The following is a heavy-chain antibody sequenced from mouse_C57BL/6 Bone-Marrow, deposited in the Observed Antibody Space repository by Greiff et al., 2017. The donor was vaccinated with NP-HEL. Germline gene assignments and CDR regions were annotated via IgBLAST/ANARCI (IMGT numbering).Heavy chain of an antibody. V-gene: IGHV5-17*01. Sequence: DVKLVESGGGLVKPGGSLKLSCAASGFTFSDYGMHWVRQAPEKGLEWVAYISSGSSTIYYADTVKGRFTISRDNAKNTLFMQMTSLRSEDTAMYYCARRWLQGFAYWGQGTLVTVSA. CDR3: ARRWLQGFAY. CDR2: ISSGSSTI. J-gene: IGHJ3*01. CDR1: GFTFSDYG. D-gene: IGHD2-3*01.